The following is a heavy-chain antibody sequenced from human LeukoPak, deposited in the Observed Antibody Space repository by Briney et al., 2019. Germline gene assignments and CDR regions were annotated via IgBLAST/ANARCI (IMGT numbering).Heavy chain of an antibody. J-gene: IGHJ4*02. CDR2: ISYDGSNK. D-gene: IGHD3-22*01. V-gene: IGHV3-30*18. CDR1: GFTFSSYG. CDR3: AKGYYYDSSVLY. Sequence: GGSLRLSCAASGFTFSSYGMHWVRQAPGKGLEWVAVISYDGSNKYYADSVKGRFTISRDNSKNTLYLQMNSLRAEDTAVYYCAKGYYYDSSVLYWGQGTLVTVSS.